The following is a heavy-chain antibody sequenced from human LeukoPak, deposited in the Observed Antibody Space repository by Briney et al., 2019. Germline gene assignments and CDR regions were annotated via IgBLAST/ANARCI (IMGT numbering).Heavy chain of an antibody. V-gene: IGHV1-46*01. CDR3: ARDTVLYYGSGIYPGYYFDY. D-gene: IGHD3-10*01. Sequence: ASVKVSCKASGYTFTGYYMHWVRQAPGQGLEWMGIINPSGGSTSYAQKFQGRVTMTRDTSTSTVYMELSSLRSEDTAVYYCARDTVLYYGSGIYPGYYFDYWGQGTLVTVSS. CDR1: GYTFTGYY. CDR2: INPSGGST. J-gene: IGHJ4*02.